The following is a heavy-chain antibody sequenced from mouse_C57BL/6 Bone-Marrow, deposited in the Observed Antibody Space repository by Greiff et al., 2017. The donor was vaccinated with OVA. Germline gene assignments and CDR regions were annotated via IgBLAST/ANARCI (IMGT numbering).Heavy chain of an antibody. Sequence: QVQLQQPGAELVKPGASVKVSCKASGYTFTSYWMHWVKQRPGQGLEWIGRIHPSASDTNYNQKFKGKATLTADNSSSTAYMQLSSLASEGSAVYYCAIGDSVDFDDWGQGTTLTVSS. J-gene: IGHJ2*01. D-gene: IGHD1-1*01. CDR2: IHPSASDT. CDR1: GYTFTSYW. V-gene: IGHV1-74*01. CDR3: AIGDSVDFDD.